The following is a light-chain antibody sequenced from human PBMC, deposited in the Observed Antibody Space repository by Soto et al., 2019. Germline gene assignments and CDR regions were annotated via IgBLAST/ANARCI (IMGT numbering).Light chain of an antibody. J-gene: IGKJ5*01. CDR3: QQLNSYPIT. Sequence: DIQMTQSPSTLSASVGDRVTITFRASQSISSWLAWYQQKPGEAPKLLIYKASSLESGVPSRFSGSGSGTESTLTISSLQPEDFATYYCQQLNSYPITFGQGTRLEI. V-gene: IGKV1-5*03. CDR1: QSISSW. CDR2: KAS.